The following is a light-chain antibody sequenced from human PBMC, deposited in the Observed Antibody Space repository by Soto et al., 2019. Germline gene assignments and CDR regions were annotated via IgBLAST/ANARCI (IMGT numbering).Light chain of an antibody. Sequence: DIQLTQSPSFLSASVGDRVTITCRASQTISDWLAWHQQKPGKAPKLLIYKASSLESGVPSRFSGSGSGTEFTLTISSLQPDDFATYYCLQYETYWTFGQGTKVDIK. J-gene: IGKJ1*01. CDR1: QTISDW. CDR3: LQYETYWT. CDR2: KAS. V-gene: IGKV1-5*03.